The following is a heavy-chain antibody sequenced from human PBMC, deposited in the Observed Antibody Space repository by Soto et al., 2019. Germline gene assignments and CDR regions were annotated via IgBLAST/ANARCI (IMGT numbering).Heavy chain of an antibody. CDR1: GFPFSRYS. Sequence: PAGSMILSCASSGFPFSRYSMNLVRTAPWKGLEWVSVISGDGHTTFYADSVKGRFTFSRDNSKNTLYLQMNSPRAEDTAVYDGARSVFIGGVTRQLDDWFQGPRVTVSA. CDR3: ARSVFIGGVTRQLDD. D-gene: IGHD3-3*01. J-gene: IGHJ4*02. CDR2: ISGDGHTT. V-gene: IGHV3-23*01.